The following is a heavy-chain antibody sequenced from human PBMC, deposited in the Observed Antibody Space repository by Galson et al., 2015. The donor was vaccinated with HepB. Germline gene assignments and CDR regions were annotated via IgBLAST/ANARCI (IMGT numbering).Heavy chain of an antibody. D-gene: IGHD6-13*01. V-gene: IGHV3-23*01. Sequence: SLRLSCAASGITFRSFAMSWVRQAPGKGLEWVSAISGSAGSTYYADSVKGRFTISRDNSRNTLYLQMNSLGAEDTALYYCAKALRQQGVGGYFYYMDVWGKGTTVTVSS. CDR3: AKALRQQGVGGYFYYMDV. J-gene: IGHJ6*03. CDR2: ISGSAGST. CDR1: GITFRSFA.